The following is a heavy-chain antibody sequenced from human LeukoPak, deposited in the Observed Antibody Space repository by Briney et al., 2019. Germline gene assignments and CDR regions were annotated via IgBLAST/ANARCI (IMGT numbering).Heavy chain of an antibody. J-gene: IGHJ4*02. D-gene: IGHD3-22*01. CDR1: GGTFSSYA. CDR3: ATGPYYDSSGYYTHDY. V-gene: IGHV1-69*13. Sequence: ASVKVSCKASGGTFSSYAISWVRQAPGQGLEWMGGIIPIFGTANYAQKFQGRVTITADESTSTAYMELSSLRSEDTAVYYCATGPYYDSSGYYTHDYWGQGTLVTVSS. CDR2: IIPIFGTA.